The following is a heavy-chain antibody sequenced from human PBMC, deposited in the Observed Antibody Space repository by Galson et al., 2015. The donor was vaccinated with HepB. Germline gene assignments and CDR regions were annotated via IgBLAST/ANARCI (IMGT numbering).Heavy chain of an antibody. V-gene: IGHV4-4*02. CDR1: GGSITSSNW. CDR2: IYYSGST. D-gene: IGHD3-3*01. CDR3: AREGGDSYYDFWSGINNWFDP. J-gene: IGHJ5*02. Sequence: ETLSLTCVVSGGSITSSNWWSWVRQPPGKGLEWIGYIYYSGSTNYNPSLKSRVTISVDTSKNQFSLKLSSVTAADTAVYYCAREGGDSYYDFWSGINNWFDPWGQGTLVTVSS.